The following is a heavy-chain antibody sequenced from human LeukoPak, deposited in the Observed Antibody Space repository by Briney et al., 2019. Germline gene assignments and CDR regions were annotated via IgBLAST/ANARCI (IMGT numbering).Heavy chain of an antibody. J-gene: IGHJ4*02. CDR1: GGSFSGYY. CDR3: ARRGYSLVY. D-gene: IGHD5-18*01. Sequence: PSETLSLTCAVYGGSFSGYYWSWIRQPPGKGLEWIGEINHSGSTNYNPSLKSRVTISVDTSKNQFFLKLSSVTAADTAVYYCARRGYSLVYWGQGTLVTVSS. V-gene: IGHV4-34*01. CDR2: INHSGST.